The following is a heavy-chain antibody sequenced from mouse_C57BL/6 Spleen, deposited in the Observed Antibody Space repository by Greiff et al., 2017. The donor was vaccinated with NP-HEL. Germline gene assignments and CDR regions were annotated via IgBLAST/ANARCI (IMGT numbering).Heavy chain of an antibody. CDR3: ARSGDYDGSWLAY. CDR2: IYPRDGST. D-gene: IGHD2-4*01. Sequence: VQLQQSDAELVKPGASVKISCKVSGYTFTDHTIHWMKQRPEQGLEWIGYIYPRDGSTKYNEKFKGKATLTAAKSSSIAYMQLNSLTSEDSAVYFCARSGDYDGSWLAYWGQGTLVTGSA. CDR1: GYTFTDHT. J-gene: IGHJ3*01. V-gene: IGHV1-78*01.